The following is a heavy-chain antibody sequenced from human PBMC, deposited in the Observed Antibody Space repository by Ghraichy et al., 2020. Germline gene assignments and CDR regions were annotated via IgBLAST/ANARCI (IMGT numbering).Heavy chain of an antibody. CDR3: AKTMIVGYWYFDL. D-gene: IGHD3-22*01. CDR2: ISWNSGSI. V-gene: IGHV3-9*01. Sequence: SLNISCAASGFTFGDYAMHWVRQAPGKGLEWVSGISWNSGSIDYADSVKGRFTISRDNARNSLYLQMNSLRAEDTALYYCAKTMIVGYWYFDLWGRGTLVTVSS. J-gene: IGHJ2*01. CDR1: GFTFGDYA.